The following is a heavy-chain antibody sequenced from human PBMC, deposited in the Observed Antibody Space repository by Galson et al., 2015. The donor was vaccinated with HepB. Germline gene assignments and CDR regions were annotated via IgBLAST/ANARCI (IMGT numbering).Heavy chain of an antibody. CDR1: GFTFSSYS. CDR3: ARDRRAPNIVDHYYFDY. J-gene: IGHJ4*02. Sequence: SLRLSCAASGFTFSSYSMNWVRQAPGKGLEWVSSISSSSSYIYYADSVKGRFTISRDNAKNSLYLQMNSLRAEDTAVYYCARDRRAPNIVDHYYFDYWGQGTLVTVSS. D-gene: IGHD2/OR15-2a*01. CDR2: ISSSSSYI. V-gene: IGHV3-21*01.